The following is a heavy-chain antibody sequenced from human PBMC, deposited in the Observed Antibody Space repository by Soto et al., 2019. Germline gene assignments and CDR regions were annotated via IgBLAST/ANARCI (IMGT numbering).Heavy chain of an antibody. J-gene: IGHJ4*02. D-gene: IGHD1-26*01. Sequence: PGGSLRLSCAASGFTFSSYGMHWVRQAPGKGLEWVAVISYDGSNKYYADSVRGRFTISRDNSKNTLYLQMNSLRAEDTAVYYCAKDLVGAIFFPSLRFGVPPGALDYWGQGTLVTVSS. CDR1: GFTFSSYG. V-gene: IGHV3-30*18. CDR2: ISYDGSNK. CDR3: AKDLVGAIFFPSLRFGVPPGALDY.